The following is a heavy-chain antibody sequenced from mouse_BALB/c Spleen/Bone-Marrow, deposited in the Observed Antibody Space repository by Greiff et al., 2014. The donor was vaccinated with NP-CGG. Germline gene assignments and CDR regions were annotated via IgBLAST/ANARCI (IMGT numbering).Heavy chain of an antibody. D-gene: IGHD1-1*01. CDR2: ISSGSSTI. CDR1: GFTFSSSG. CDR3: ARRGSSHWYFDV. J-gene: IGHJ1*01. Sequence: EVHLVESGGGLVQPGGSRKLSCAASGFTFSSSGMHWVRQAPEKGLEWVAYISSGSSTIYYADTVKGRFIISRDNPKNTLFLQMSSQRSKDTAMYYSARRGSSHWYFDVWGAGTTLTVSS. V-gene: IGHV5-17*02.